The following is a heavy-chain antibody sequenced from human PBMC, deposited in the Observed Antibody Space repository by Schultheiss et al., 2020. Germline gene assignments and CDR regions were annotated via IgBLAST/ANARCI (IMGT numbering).Heavy chain of an antibody. D-gene: IGHD3-10*01. Sequence: SQTLSLTCAVYGGSFRGYSWSWIRHPPGKGLEWTGEFNHSGSTNYNPSLKSRVTIAIDTSKYQFALKLSSVTAADTAVYDCAAADYYGSGSYAYYYYGMDVWGQGTTVTVSS. V-gene: IGHV4-34*01. CDR2: FNHSGST. CDR3: AAADYYGSGSYAYYYYGMDV. CDR1: GGSFRGYS. J-gene: IGHJ6*02.